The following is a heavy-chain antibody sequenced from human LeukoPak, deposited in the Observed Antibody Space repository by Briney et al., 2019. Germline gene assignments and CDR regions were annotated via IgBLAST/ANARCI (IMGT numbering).Heavy chain of an antibody. CDR3: ARGFYCSSTSCYQNWFDP. V-gene: IGHV1-69*05. Sequence: SVKVSCKASGGTFSSYAISWVRQAPGQGLEWMGGIIPIFGTANYAQKFQGRVTITTDESTSTAYMELSSLRSEDTAVYYCARGFYCSSTSCYQNWFDPWGQGTLVTVSS. CDR2: IIPIFGTA. J-gene: IGHJ5*02. CDR1: GGTFSSYA. D-gene: IGHD2-2*01.